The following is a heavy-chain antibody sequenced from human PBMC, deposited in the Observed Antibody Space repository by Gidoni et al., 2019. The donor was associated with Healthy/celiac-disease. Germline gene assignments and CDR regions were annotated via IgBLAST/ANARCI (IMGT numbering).Heavy chain of an antibody. Sequence: QVQLVESGGGVVQPGRSLSLPCAASGFTFSSYGMHWVRQAPGKGLEWVAVISYDGSNKYYADAVKGRFTISRDNSKNTLYLQMNSLRAEDTAVYYCAKDPRPGYYYYDGMDVWGQGTTVTVSS. J-gene: IGHJ6*02. CDR3: AKDPRPGYYYYDGMDV. CDR1: GFTFSSYG. CDR2: ISYDGSNK. V-gene: IGHV3-30*18.